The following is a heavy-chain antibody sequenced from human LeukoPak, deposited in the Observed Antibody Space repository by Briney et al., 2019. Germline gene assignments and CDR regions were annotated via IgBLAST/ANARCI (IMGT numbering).Heavy chain of an antibody. D-gene: IGHD6-19*01. CDR1: GFTFSSYG. V-gene: IGHV3-23*01. CDR3: VKTDKLSSGWYRNFDY. CDR2: ISGTGGNT. J-gene: IGHJ4*02. Sequence: GGSLRLSCAASGFTFSSYGMSWVRQAPGKGLEWVSAISGTGGNTYYADSVKGRFTISRDNSKTTLYLQMNSLRAEDTAVYYCVKTDKLSSGWYRNFDYWGQGTLVTVSS.